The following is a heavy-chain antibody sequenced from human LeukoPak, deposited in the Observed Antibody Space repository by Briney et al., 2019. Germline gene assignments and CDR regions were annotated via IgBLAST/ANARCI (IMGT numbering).Heavy chain of an antibody. CDR3: ARGVPIGSAFDI. CDR1: GGSISSYY. CDR2: IYYSGST. J-gene: IGHJ3*02. Sequence: PSETLSLTCTVSGGSISSYYWSWIRQPPGKGLEWIGYIYYSGSTNYNPSLKSRVTISVDTSKNQFSLKLSSVTAADTAVYYCARGVPIGSAFDIWGQGTMVTVSS. V-gene: IGHV4-59*01. D-gene: IGHD1-1*01.